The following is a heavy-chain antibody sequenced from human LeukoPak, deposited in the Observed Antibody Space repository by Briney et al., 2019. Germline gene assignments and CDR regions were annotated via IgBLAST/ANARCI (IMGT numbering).Heavy chain of an antibody. J-gene: IGHJ6*02. CDR3: ARARLYGSGTVYYYYGMDV. Sequence: SETLSLTCTVSGGSISSSNWWSWVRQPPGKGLEWIGEIYHSESTNYNPSLKSRVTISVDKSKNQFSLKLSSVTAADTAVYYCARARLYGSGTVYYYYGMDVWGQGTTVTVSS. V-gene: IGHV4-4*02. CDR1: GGSISSSNW. CDR2: IYHSEST. D-gene: IGHD3-10*01.